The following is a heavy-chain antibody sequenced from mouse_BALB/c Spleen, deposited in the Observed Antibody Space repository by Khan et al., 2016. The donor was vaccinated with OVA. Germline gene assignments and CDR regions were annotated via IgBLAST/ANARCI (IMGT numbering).Heavy chain of an antibody. CDR2: IYWDDDK. CDR3: ARNVYEYDPWFAY. V-gene: IGHV8-12*01. D-gene: IGHD2-4*01. CDR1: GFSLSTSGMG. J-gene: IGHJ3*01. Sequence: QVTLKESGPGILQPSQTLSLTCSFSGFSLSTSGMGVSWIRQPSGKGLEWLAHIYWDDDKRYNPSLKSRLTISKDTSRNQVFLKITSVDTADTATYFFARNVYEYDPWFAYWGQGTLVTVSA.